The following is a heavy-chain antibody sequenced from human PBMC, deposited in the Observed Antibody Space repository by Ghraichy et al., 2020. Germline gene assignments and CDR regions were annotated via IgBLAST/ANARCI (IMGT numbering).Heavy chain of an antibody. CDR1: GFTFSPYW. CDR3: AAGISSYNSGFK. Sequence: GGSLRLSCAASGFTFSPYWMHWVRLVPGKGLVWVARLKNGGPDINYADSVKGRFTISRDNARNTLYLQMNSLRVEDTAVYYCAAGISSYNSGFKWGQGTLVTVSS. D-gene: IGHD6-25*01. CDR2: LKNGGPDI. V-gene: IGHV3-74*01. J-gene: IGHJ4*02.